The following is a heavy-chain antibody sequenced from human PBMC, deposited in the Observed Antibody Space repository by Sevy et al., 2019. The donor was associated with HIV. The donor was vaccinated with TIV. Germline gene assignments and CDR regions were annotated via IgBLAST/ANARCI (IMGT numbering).Heavy chain of an antibody. J-gene: IGHJ4*02. V-gene: IGHV3-23*01. CDR3: ALGTHTYFSDSSGYYYDF. CDR2: ISGSGGRT. Sequence: GGSLRLSCAGSGFTFSSYAMNWVRQAPGKGLEWVSGISGSGGRTFYADSVKGRFTISRDNSKNTLYLQINSLRAEDTAVYYCALGTHTYFSDSSGYYYDFWGQGTLVTVSS. CDR1: GFTFSSYA. D-gene: IGHD3-22*01.